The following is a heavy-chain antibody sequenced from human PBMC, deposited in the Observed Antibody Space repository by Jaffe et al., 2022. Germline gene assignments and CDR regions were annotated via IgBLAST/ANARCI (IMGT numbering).Heavy chain of an antibody. Sequence: QVQLVESGGGVVQPGGSLRLSCAASGFTFSSYGMHWVRQAPGKGLEWVAFIRYDGSNKYYADSVKGRFTISRDNSKNTLYLQMNSLRAEDTAVYYCLGLDISIVVVPAAIATDAFDIWGQGTMVTVSS. V-gene: IGHV3-30*02. CDR2: IRYDGSNK. CDR1: GFTFSSYG. J-gene: IGHJ3*02. CDR3: LGLDISIVVVPAAIATDAFDI. D-gene: IGHD2-2*01.